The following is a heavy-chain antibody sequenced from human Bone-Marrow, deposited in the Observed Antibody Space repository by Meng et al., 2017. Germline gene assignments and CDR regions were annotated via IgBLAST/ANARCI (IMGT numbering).Heavy chain of an antibody. V-gene: IGHV4-34*01. CDR2: INHSGST. J-gene: IGHJ4*02. CDR3: ARGLRLDY. CDR1: GGSFRGYY. Sequence: SETLSLTCAVYGGSFRGYYWSWIRQPPGKGLEWIGEINHSGSTNYNPSLKSRVTISVDTSKNQFSLKLSSVTAADTAVYYCARGLRLDYWGQGTLVTVSS.